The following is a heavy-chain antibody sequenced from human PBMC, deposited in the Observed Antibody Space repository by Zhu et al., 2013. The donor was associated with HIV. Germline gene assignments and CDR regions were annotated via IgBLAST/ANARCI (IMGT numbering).Heavy chain of an antibody. D-gene: IGHD1-1*01. CDR3: ARSERVFNWFDT. CDR1: GYTFTNYD. CDR2: ILPMFNAA. J-gene: IGHJ5*02. Sequence: QVQLVQSGAEVKKPGASVKVSCKASGYTFTNYDINWVRQAPGQGLEWMGGILPMFNAADYAEPFKGRVTLTADESTTTAYLDLTSLRSEDTAIYYCARSERVFNWFDTWGQGTLVTVS. V-gene: IGHV1-69*01.